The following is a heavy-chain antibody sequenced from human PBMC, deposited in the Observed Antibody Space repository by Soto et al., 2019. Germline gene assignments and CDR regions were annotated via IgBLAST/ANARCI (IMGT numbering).Heavy chain of an antibody. V-gene: IGHV3-30-3*01. D-gene: IGHD5-18*01. CDR1: GFTFSSYA. CDR3: ARDKRTRGYSYGYYYYYRMDV. Sequence: GGSVRISCAASGFTFSSYAMPWVRQAPGKGLEWVAVISYDGSNKYYADSVKGRFTISRDNSKNTLYLQMNSLRAEDTAVYYCARDKRTRGYSYGYYYYYRMDVWGQGTTVTVFS. J-gene: IGHJ6*02. CDR2: ISYDGSNK.